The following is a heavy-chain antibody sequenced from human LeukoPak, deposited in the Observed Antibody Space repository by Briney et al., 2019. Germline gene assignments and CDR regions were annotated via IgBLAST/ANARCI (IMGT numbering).Heavy chain of an antibody. D-gene: IGHD2-21*01. CDR2: IYYSGTT. J-gene: IGHJ4*02. CDR1: GGSISSGDYY. Sequence: SETLSLTCTVTGGSISSGDYYWSWIRQPPGKGLEWIGYIYYSGTTYYNASLKSRVTISVDTSKNQFSLKLSSVTAADTAVYYCARAPLYCGGDCYSGLFDYWGQGTLVTVSS. V-gene: IGHV4-30-4*08. CDR3: ARAPLYCGGDCYSGLFDY.